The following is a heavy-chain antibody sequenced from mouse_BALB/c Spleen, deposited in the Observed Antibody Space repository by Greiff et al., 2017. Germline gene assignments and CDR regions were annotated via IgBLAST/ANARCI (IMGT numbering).Heavy chain of an antibody. CDR1: GYAFSSSW. Sequence: VQLQQSGPELVKPGASVKISCKASGYAFSSSWMNWVKQRPGQGLEWIGRIYPGDGDTNYNGKFKGKATLTADKSSSTAYMQLSSLTSVDSAVYFCARAYYGNVYYFDYWGQGTTLTVSS. CDR2: IYPGDGDT. D-gene: IGHD2-10*01. J-gene: IGHJ2*01. CDR3: ARAYYGNVYYFDY. V-gene: IGHV1-82*01.